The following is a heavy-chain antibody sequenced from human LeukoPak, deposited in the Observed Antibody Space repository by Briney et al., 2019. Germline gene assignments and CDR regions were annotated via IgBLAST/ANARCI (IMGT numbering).Heavy chain of an antibody. J-gene: IGHJ4*02. CDR1: GFTFSTYG. CDR3: AKDGGYFYGYRYYFDY. Sequence: GGSLRLSCAASGFTFSTYGIQWDRQAPGHGLEWVAVISFDGTNKYYADSVKGRFTISRDNSKNTLYLQMNSLRAEDAAVYYCAKDGGYFYGYRYYFDYWGQGTLVTVSS. CDR2: ISFDGTNK. D-gene: IGHD5-18*01. V-gene: IGHV3-30*18.